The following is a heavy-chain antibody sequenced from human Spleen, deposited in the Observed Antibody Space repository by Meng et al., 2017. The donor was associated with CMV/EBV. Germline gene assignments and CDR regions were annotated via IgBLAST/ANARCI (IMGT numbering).Heavy chain of an antibody. V-gene: IGHV4-59*01. CDR2: TYYTGST. J-gene: IGHJ6*02. CDR3: ARVSRNYGIYYYYGMDV. CDR1: GGSISSYY. Sequence: SETLSLTCTVSGGSISSYYWSWIRQPPGKRLEWIGYTYYTGSTNYNPSLKSRVTISVDTSKNQFSLKLSSVTAADTAVYYCARVSRNYGIYYYYGMDVWGQGTTVTVSS. D-gene: IGHD1-7*01.